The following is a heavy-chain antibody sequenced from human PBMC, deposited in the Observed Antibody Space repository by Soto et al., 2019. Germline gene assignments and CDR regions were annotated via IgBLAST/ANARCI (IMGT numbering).Heavy chain of an antibody. J-gene: IGHJ4*02. CDR1: GFTFNSNA. V-gene: IGHV3-23*01. Sequence: EVQLLESGGGLVQPGGSLRLSCAASGFTFNSNAMSWVRQAPGKGLEWVSSIDDSGDSTYYADSVKGRFTIFRDNSKNTLYLQMNSLRAEDTAVFYCAKQGRKYSFDYWGQGTLVTVSS. CDR2: IDDSGDST. CDR3: AKQGRKYSFDY.